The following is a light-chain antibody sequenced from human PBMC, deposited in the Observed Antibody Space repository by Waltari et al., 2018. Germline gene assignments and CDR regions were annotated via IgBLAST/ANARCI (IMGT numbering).Light chain of an antibody. CDR2: RAS. CDR3: QQYNSYST. CDR1: KGINTW. V-gene: IGKV1-5*03. J-gene: IGKJ3*01. Sequence: QMTQSTSTLSASVGDRITITCLASKGINTWLAWYQQKPGKVPKLLIHRASTLETGVPSRFSGSGSGTEFTLTISSLQPEDFATYYCQQYNSYSTFGPGTRVDIK.